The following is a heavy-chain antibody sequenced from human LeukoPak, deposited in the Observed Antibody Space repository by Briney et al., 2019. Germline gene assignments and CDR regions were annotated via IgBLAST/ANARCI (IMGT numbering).Heavy chain of an antibody. CDR3: ASPGKRGYSGYDPFDH. Sequence: KVGESLKISCKGSGYSFTNYWIGWARQMPGKGLEWMGIIYPGDSDTRYSPSFQGQVTISADKSISTAYLQWSSLKASDTAMYYCASPGKRGYSGYDPFDHWGQGTLVTVSS. CDR1: GYSFTNYW. J-gene: IGHJ4*02. CDR2: IYPGDSDT. D-gene: IGHD5-12*01. V-gene: IGHV5-51*01.